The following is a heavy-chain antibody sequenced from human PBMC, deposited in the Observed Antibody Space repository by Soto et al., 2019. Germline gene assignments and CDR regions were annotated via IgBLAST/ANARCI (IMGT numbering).Heavy chain of an antibody. CDR2: INSDGSST. CDR3: VRTSLVVAAATREDY. Sequence: EVQLVESGGGLVQRGGSLRLSCPASGFTFSSYWMHWVRQAPGKGLVWVSRINSDGSSTSYADSVKGRFTISRDNAKNTLYLQMNSLRAEDTAVYYCVRTSLVVAAATREDYWGQGTLVTVSS. J-gene: IGHJ4*02. D-gene: IGHD2-15*01. CDR1: GFTFSSYW. V-gene: IGHV3-74*01.